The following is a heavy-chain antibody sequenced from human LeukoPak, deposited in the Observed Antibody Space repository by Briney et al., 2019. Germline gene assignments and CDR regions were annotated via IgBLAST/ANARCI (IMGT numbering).Heavy chain of an antibody. CDR1: GYTFTSYY. D-gene: IGHD2/OR15-2a*01. CDR3: ARDFQTEAPDY. J-gene: IGHJ4*02. Sequence: ASVKVSCKASGYTFTSYYMHWVRQAPGQGLEWMGIINPSGGSTSYAQKFQGRVTMTRDMSTSTVYMELSRLTSDDTAVYYCARDFQTEAPDYWGQGTLVTVSS. CDR2: INPSGGST. V-gene: IGHV1-46*01.